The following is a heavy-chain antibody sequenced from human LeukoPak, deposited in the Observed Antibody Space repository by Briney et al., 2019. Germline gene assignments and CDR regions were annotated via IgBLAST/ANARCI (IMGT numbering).Heavy chain of an antibody. CDR1: GFNFRSFG. D-gene: IGHD1-26*01. Sequence: GGSLRLSCAASGFNFRSFGFPWVRQAPGKGLEWLAIVSFERNDKYYADSVKGRFTISGDESKNTLYLQMNSLRSDDTAVYYCARDPLRRGTSYLDNWGQGTLVTVAS. CDR3: ARDPLRRGTSYLDN. V-gene: IGHV3-30*03. CDR2: VSFERNDK. J-gene: IGHJ4*02.